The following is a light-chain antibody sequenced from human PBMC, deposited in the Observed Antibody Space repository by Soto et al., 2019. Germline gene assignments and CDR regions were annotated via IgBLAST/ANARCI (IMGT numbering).Light chain of an antibody. CDR3: QQYNNWPPA. CDR2: GAS. Sequence: EIVMTQSPDTLSVSPGEGATLSCRASQSVSSNLAWYQQKPGQAPRLLIYGASTRATGIPARFSGSGSGTEFTLTISSLQSEDFAVYYCQQYNNWPPAFGQGTRLEIK. V-gene: IGKV3-15*01. J-gene: IGKJ5*01. CDR1: QSVSSN.